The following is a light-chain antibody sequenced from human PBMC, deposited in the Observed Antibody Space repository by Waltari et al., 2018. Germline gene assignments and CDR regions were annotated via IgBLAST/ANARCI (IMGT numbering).Light chain of an antibody. CDR2: DVS. Sequence: QSALTQPASVSGSPGQSITIPCTGTSSDVGYYNYVSWYQQHPGKAPKLMIYDVSYRPSWVSNRFSGSTSGNTASLTISGLQAEDEADYYCSSYTTISTVVFGGGTKLTVL. CDR3: SSYTTISTVV. J-gene: IGLJ2*01. V-gene: IGLV2-14*03. CDR1: SSDVGYYNY.